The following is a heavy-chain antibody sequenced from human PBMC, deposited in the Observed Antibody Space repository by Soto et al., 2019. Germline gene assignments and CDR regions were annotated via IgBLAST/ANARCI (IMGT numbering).Heavy chain of an antibody. J-gene: IGHJ4*01. CDR3: AKDLCVGPTTGIDY. D-gene: IGHD1-26*01. CDR1: GFNFRNYA. CDR2: ISWDGGNT. V-gene: IGHV3-43D*04. Sequence: GGSMRLCCAASGFNFRNYAMHWVRQEPGKCLEWVSLISWDGGNTYYADSVKGQFIMSRDNSKNSLYLQLNSLRAEDTAFFYCAKDLCVGPTTGIDYWGHGTLVTVS.